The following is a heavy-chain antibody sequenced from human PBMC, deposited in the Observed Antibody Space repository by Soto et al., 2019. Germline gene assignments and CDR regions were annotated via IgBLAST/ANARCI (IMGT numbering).Heavy chain of an antibody. CDR3: ARRPIAAWNWNFDP. V-gene: IGHV4-39*01. D-gene: IGHD6-6*01. J-gene: IGHJ2*01. Sequence: QLQLQESGPGLVKPSETLSLTCTVSGGSISSGSYYWVWIRKPPGKGLVWIGGIYYSGSTDYNPSLKSRVTLTVDTSHDQVSLKLRSVTAANTAVYYCARRPIAAWNWNFDPWGRGTLVTVSS. CDR2: IYYSGST. CDR1: GGSISSGSYY.